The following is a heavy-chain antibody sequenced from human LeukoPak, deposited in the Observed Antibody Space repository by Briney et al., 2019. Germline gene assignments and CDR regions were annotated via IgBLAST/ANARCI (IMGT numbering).Heavy chain of an antibody. CDR2: IYYSGST. Sequence: SQTLSLTCTVSGDSINSGGHYWNWIRQHPGKGLEWIGYIYYSGSTYYNPSLKSRVSISVDTSKNQFSLKLSSVTAADTAVYYCARDLWLNVDTAMAWGQGTLVTVSS. D-gene: IGHD5-18*01. V-gene: IGHV4-31*03. J-gene: IGHJ5*02. CDR3: ARDLWLNVDTAMA. CDR1: GDSINSGGHY.